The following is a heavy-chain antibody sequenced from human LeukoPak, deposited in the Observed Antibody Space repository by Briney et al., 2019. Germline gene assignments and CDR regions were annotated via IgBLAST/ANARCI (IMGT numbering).Heavy chain of an antibody. CDR2: INHSGST. D-gene: IGHD6-13*01. Sequence: SETLSLTCTVSGGSISSSSYYWSWIRQPPGKGLEWIGEINHSGSTNYNPSLKSRVTISVDTSKNQFSLKLSSVTAADTAVYYCAREPRPYSSSWYLNAFDIWGQGTMVTVSS. J-gene: IGHJ3*02. CDR1: GGSISSSSYY. CDR3: AREPRPYSSSWYLNAFDI. V-gene: IGHV4-39*07.